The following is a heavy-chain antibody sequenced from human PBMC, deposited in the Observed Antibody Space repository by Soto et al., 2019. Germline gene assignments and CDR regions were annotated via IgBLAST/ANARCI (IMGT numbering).Heavy chain of an antibody. CDR2: INTGSGYT. CDR1: GYTFSNYA. J-gene: IGHJ4*02. CDR3: ARDRVYTGGSDADY. Sequence: ASVKVSFKTSGYTFSNYAISWVRQAPGQGLEWMGWINTGSGYTNYAHDRVTMTKDASTYTAYLEVTSLRSDDTAIYYCARDRVYTGGSDADYWGQGTLVTVSS. D-gene: IGHD2-8*02. V-gene: IGHV1-18*01.